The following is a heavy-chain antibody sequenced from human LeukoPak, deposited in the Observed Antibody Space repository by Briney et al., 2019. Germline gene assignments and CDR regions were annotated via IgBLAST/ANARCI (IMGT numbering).Heavy chain of an antibody. V-gene: IGHV3-23*01. CDR1: GFTFSSYA. CDR3: AKTDYYDSSGSHYFDY. Sequence: GGSLRLSCAASGFTFSSYAMSWVRQAPGKGLEWVSAISGNVYSTYYADSVKGRFTISRDNSKNTLYLQMNSLRAEDTAVYYCAKTDYYDSSGSHYFDYWGQGTLVTVSS. D-gene: IGHD3-22*01. CDR2: ISGNVYST. J-gene: IGHJ4*02.